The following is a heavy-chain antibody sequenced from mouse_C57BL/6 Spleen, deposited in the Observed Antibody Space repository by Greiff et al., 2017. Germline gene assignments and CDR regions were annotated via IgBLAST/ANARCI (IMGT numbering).Heavy chain of an antibody. V-gene: IGHV14-4*01. CDR1: GFNIKDDY. CDR3: TRGDYYGSSPHYFDY. CDR2: IDPDNGST. J-gene: IGHJ2*01. Sequence: EVQLQQSGAELVRPGASVKLSCTASGFNIKDDYMHWVKQRPEQGLEWIGWIDPDNGSTEYDSKFQGKATITADTSSNTAYLQLSSLTSEDTAVYYCTRGDYYGSSPHYFDYWGQGTTRPVSS. D-gene: IGHD1-1*01.